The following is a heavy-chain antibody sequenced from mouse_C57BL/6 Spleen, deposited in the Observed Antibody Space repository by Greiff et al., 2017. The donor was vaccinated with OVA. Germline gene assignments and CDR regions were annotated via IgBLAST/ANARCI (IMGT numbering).Heavy chain of an antibody. CDR3: ERCGSSGYDFDY. V-gene: IGHV1-5*01. CDR1: GYTFTSYW. Sequence: EVQRVESGTVLARPGASVKMSCKTSGYTFTSYWMHWVKQRPGQGLEWIGAIYPGNSDTSYNQKFKGKAKLTAVTSASTAYIELSSLTNKDSAVYYCERCGSSGYDFDYWGPGTTLTVSS. CDR2: IYPGNSDT. J-gene: IGHJ2*01. D-gene: IGHD3-2*02.